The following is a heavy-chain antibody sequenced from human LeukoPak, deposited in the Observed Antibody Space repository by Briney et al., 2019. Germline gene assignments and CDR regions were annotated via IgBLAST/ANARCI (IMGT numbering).Heavy chain of an antibody. V-gene: IGHV3-53*01. CDR3: ARDSSGSYFDY. J-gene: IGHJ4*02. CDR2: IYSGGST. D-gene: IGHD6-19*01. Sequence: GGSLRLSCAASRFTVSSNYMSWVRQAPGKGLEWVSVIYSGGSTYYADSVKGRFTISRDNSKNTLYLQMNSLRAEDTAVYYCARDSSGSYFDYWGQGTLVTVSS. CDR1: RFTVSSNY.